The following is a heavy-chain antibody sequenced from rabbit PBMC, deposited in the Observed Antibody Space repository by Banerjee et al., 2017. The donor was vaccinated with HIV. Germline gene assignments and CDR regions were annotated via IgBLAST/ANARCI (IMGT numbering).Heavy chain of an antibody. CDR2: IYAGSSGSI. Sequence: QEQLEESGGDLVTPEGSLTLTCTASGFSFSSSYWICWVRQAPGKGLEWIACIYAGSSGSIWYASWAKGRFTISKTSSTTVTLQMTSLTAADMATYFCARSPAYSTDSGYYHFNLWGPGTLVTVS. D-gene: IGHD1-1*01. J-gene: IGHJ4*01. V-gene: IGHV1S45*01. CDR1: GFSFSSSYW. CDR3: ARSPAYSTDSGYYHFNL.